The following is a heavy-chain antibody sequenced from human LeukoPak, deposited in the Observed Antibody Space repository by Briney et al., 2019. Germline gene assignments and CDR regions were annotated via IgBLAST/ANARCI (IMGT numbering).Heavy chain of an antibody. CDR3: ARASNYYDSNGYTGYYFDY. D-gene: IGHD3-22*01. CDR2: ISYDGSNK. J-gene: IGHJ4*02. V-gene: IGHV3-30*04. CDR1: GFTFSSYA. Sequence: GRSLRLSCAASGFTFSSYAMHWVRQAPGKGLEWVAVISYDGSNKYYADSVKGRFTISRDNSKNTLYLQMNSLRAEDTAVYYCARASNYYDSNGYTGYYFDYWGQGTLVTVSS.